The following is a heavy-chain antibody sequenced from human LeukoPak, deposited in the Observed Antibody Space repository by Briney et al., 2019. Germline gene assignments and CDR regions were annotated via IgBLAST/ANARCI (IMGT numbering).Heavy chain of an antibody. CDR3: SSSWTYYNWFDP. J-gene: IGHJ5*02. CDR1: GFTFSSYA. V-gene: IGHV3-23*01. Sequence: GGSLRLSCAASGFTFSSYAMSWVRQAPGKGLEWVSAISGSGGSTYYADSVKGRFTISRDNSKNTLYLQMDSLRAEDTAVYYCSSSWTYYNWFDPWGRGTLVTVSS. CDR2: ISGSGGST. D-gene: IGHD6-13*01.